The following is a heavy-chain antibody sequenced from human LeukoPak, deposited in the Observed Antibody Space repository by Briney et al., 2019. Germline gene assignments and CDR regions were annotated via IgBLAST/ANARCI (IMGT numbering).Heavy chain of an antibody. Sequence: SETLSLTCAVYGGSFSGYYWSWIRQPPGEGLEWIGEINHSGSTNYNPSLKSRVTISVDTSKNQFSLKLSSVTAADTAVYYCARGYWYSRAWVDYWGQGTLVTVSS. CDR1: GGSFSGYY. CDR2: INHSGST. V-gene: IGHV4-34*01. CDR3: ARGYWYSRAWVDY. J-gene: IGHJ4*02. D-gene: IGHD6-13*01.